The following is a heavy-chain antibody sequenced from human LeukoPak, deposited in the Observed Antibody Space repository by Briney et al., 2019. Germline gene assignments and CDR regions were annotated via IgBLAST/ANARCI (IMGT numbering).Heavy chain of an antibody. CDR1: GGSISSSSYY. J-gene: IGHJ4*02. D-gene: IGHD6-19*01. CDR3: ASIGSGWVDY. V-gene: IGHV4-39*01. Sequence: NPSETLSLTCTASGGSISSSSYYWGWVRQPPGKGLGWIGSIYYSGSTYYNPVLKIRVTLSVDTSKNQFSLKLSSVTAADTAVYYCASIGSGWVDYWGQGTLVTVSS. CDR2: IYYSGST.